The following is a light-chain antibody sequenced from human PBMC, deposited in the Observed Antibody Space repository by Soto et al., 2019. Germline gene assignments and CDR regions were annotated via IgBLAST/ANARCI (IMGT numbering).Light chain of an antibody. CDR1: QGISSS. J-gene: IGKJ3*01. Sequence: DIQMTQSPSSLSASVGDTVTITCRASQGISSSLAWYQQKAGKVPDLLIYGASTLQSGVPSHFSGSGSGTDFTLTISCLQPEDVATYYCQEYHSPPFTFGPGTKVEMK. CDR3: QEYHSPPFT. V-gene: IGKV1-27*01. CDR2: GAS.